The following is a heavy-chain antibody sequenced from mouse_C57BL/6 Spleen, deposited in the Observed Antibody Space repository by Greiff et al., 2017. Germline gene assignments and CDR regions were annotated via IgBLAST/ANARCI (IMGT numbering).Heavy chain of an antibody. CDR2: IDPSDSYT. J-gene: IGHJ3*01. Sequence: QVQLQQPGAELVMPGASVKLSCKASGYTFTSYWMHWVKQRPGQGLEWIGEIDPSDSYTNYNQKFKGKSTLTVDKSSSTAYMQLSSLTSEDSAVYYCARGPYYDYDVFAYWGQGTLVTVSA. CDR3: ARGPYYDYDVFAY. D-gene: IGHD2-4*01. CDR1: GYTFTSYW. V-gene: IGHV1-69*01.